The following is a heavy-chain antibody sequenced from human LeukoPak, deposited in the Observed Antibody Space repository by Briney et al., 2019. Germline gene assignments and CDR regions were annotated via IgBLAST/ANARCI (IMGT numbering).Heavy chain of an antibody. CDR1: GNTFAGYY. J-gene: IGHJ4*02. Sequence: ASVRVSCKASGNTFAGYYVHWVRQAPRQGLEWMGWINTHSGATNYAQHFQGRVTMTTDTSVTTAYMDLDGLKSDDAAVYFCARGPIGGLRKGFDIWGQGTLVTVSS. V-gene: IGHV1-2*02. CDR3: ARGPIGGLRKGFDI. D-gene: IGHD1-26*01. CDR2: INTHSGAT.